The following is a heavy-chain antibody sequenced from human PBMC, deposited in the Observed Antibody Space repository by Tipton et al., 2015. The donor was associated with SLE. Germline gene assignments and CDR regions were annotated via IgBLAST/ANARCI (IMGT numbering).Heavy chain of an antibody. J-gene: IGHJ3*02. Sequence: TLSLTCAVYGGSFSGYYWSWIRQPPGKGLEWIGEINHSGSTNYNPSLKSRVTISVDTSKNQFSLKLSSVTAADSAVYYCAGGRARGAFDIWGQATMVTVSS. CDR3: AGGRARGAFDI. V-gene: IGHV4-34*01. CDR1: GGSFSGYY. CDR2: INHSGST.